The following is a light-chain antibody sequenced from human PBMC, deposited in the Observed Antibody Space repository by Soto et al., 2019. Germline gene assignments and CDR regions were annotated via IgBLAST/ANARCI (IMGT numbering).Light chain of an antibody. CDR3: CSYAGTYTWV. CDR1: SSDVGGYNS. V-gene: IGLV2-11*01. Sequence: QSALTQPRSVSGSPGQSVTISCTGTSSDVGGYNSVSWYQQYPGKAPKLMIYDVSKRPSGVPDRFSGSKSGNAASLTISGLQAEDEDDYYCCSYAGTYTWVFGGGTKLTVL. J-gene: IGLJ3*02. CDR2: DVS.